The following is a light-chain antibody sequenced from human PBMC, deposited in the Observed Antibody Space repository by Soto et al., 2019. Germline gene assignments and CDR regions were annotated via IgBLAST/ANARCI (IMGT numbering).Light chain of an antibody. CDR1: QSVNNN. CDR2: GAS. CDR3: QHYNNWPPWT. J-gene: IGKJ1*01. Sequence: EIVMTQSPATLSVSPGERATLSCRASQSVNNNLAWYQQKFGQAPRLLIFGASTRATGIPARFSGSGSGTEFILTISSLQSEDFAVYYCQHYNNWPPWTFGQGTRVEIK. V-gene: IGKV3-15*01.